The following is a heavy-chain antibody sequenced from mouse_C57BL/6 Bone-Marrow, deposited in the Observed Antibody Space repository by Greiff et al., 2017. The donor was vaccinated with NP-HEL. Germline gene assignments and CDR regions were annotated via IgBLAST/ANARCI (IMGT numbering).Heavy chain of an antibody. CDR2: IYPRDGSP. V-gene: IGHV1-85*01. J-gene: IGHJ2*01. D-gene: IGHD1-1*01. CDR3: ARRYYYGKVYFDY. CDR1: GYTFTSYD. Sequence: QVQLQQSGPELVKPGASVKLSCKASGYTFTSYDINWVKQRPGQGLEWIGWIYPRDGSPKYNEKFKGKATLTVDTSSSTAYMELHILTSEDSAVYFCARRYYYGKVYFDYWGQGTTLTVSS.